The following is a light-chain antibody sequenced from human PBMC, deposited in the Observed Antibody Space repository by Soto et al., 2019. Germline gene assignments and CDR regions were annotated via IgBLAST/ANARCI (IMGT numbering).Light chain of an antibody. CDR3: SSYISSSTLEV. J-gene: IGLJ1*01. CDR1: SSDVSGYDF. Sequence: SALTQPASVSGSPGQSITISCTGTSSDVSGYDFVSWFQQHPGKAPKLMIYDVTNRPSGVSDRFSGSKSANTASLTISGLQAEDEADYYCSSYISSSTLEVFGTGTKLTVL. V-gene: IGLV2-14*03. CDR2: DVT.